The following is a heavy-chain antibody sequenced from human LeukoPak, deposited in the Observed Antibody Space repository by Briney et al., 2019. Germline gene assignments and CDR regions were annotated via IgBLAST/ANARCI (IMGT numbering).Heavy chain of an antibody. CDR3: ASGADYSNYYFDY. D-gene: IGHD4-11*01. V-gene: IGHV4-59*11. Sequence: SETLSLTCTVSGGSISSHYWSWIRQPPGKGLEWIGYIYYSGSTSYNPSLKSRLTISVDTSRNQFSLKLSSVTAADTAVYYCASGADYSNYYFDYWGQGTLVTVSS. CDR2: IYYSGST. J-gene: IGHJ4*02. CDR1: GGSISSHY.